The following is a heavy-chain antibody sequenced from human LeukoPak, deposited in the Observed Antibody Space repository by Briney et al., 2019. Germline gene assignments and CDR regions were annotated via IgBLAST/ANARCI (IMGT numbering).Heavy chain of an antibody. CDR3: ARDLGYCSGGNCYSYYFDS. J-gene: IGHJ4*02. CDR1: GFTFSSYA. Sequence: GGSLRLSCAASGFTFSSYAMSWVRQAPGKGLEWVSAISGSGGSTYYADSVKGRFTISRDNAKNSLDLQMNSLRAEDTAVYYCARDLGYCSGGNCYSYYFDSWGQGTLVTVSS. D-gene: IGHD2-15*01. CDR2: ISGSGGST. V-gene: IGHV3-23*01.